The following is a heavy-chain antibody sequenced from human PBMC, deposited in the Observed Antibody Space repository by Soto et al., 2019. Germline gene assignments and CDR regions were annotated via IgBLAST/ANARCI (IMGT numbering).Heavy chain of an antibody. V-gene: IGHV6-1*01. Sequence: SETLSLTCGISGDSVSSNSAAWNWLRQSPSRGLEWLGRTYYRSKWYNDYAVSVESRITINPDTSKNHFSLQLNFVTPEDTAVYFCARGEQYSGRIFDYWGQGTLVTVSS. CDR3: ARGEQYSGRIFDY. CDR2: TYYRSKWYN. D-gene: IGHD1-26*01. J-gene: IGHJ4*02. CDR1: GDSVSSNSAA.